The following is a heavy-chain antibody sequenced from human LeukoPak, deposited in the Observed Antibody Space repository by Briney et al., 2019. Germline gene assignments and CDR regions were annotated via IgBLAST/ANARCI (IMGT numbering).Heavy chain of an antibody. D-gene: IGHD6-19*01. CDR3: AKGKDSVAGATNDY. CDR2: ISGSDART. CDR1: GFTFSSNA. V-gene: IGHV3-23*01. Sequence: QPGGSLSLSCAASGFTFSSNAMSWVRPAPGKGLEWVSAISGSDARTYYADSVKGRFTISRDNSKNTLYLQMSSLRAEDTAVYYCAKGKDSVAGATNDYWGQGTLVTVSS. J-gene: IGHJ4*02.